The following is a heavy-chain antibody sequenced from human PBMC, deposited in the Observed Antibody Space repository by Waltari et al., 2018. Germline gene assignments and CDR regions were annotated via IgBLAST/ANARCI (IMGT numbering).Heavy chain of an antibody. Sequence: QVQLVQSGAEVRKPGASVKVSCKVSGYSLSELSMHWVRQAPGKGLEWVGGLDPEDEETVYAQKFQGRVTMTEDTSTDTAYMVLSSVRSDDTAVYYCTTDSMLRVFSNVWGQGTTVTVSS. CDR3: TTDSMLRVFSNV. CDR1: GYSLSELS. V-gene: IGHV1-24*01. CDR2: LDPEDEET. J-gene: IGHJ6*02. D-gene: IGHD3-10*01.